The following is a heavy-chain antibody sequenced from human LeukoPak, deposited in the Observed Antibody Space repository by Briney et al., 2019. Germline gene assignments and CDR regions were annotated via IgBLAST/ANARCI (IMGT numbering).Heavy chain of an antibody. V-gene: IGHV1-2*06. D-gene: IGHD5-18*01. Sequence: ASVKVSCKASGYTFTGYYMHWVRQAPGQGLEWMGRINPNSGGTNYAQKLQGRVTMTTDTSTSTAYMELRSLRSDDTAVYYCARMVWQLWYFDYWGQGTLVTVSS. CDR1: GYTFTGYY. J-gene: IGHJ4*02. CDR2: INPNSGGT. CDR3: ARMVWQLWYFDY.